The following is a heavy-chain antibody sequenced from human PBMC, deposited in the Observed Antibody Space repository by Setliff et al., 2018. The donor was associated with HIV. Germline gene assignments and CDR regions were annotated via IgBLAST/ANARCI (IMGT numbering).Heavy chain of an antibody. CDR1: GGSFSGYY. CDR3: ARSLVPSGYYYGRHAFDI. D-gene: IGHD3-22*01. CDR2: IDHSGTT. Sequence: SETLSLTCAVYGGSFSGYYWSWIRQPPGKGLEWIGEIDHSGTTNYNPSLKSRATISSDTSTNQFSLRVNSVTAADTAVYYCARSLVPSGYYYGRHAFDIWGQGTKVTVSS. J-gene: IGHJ3*02. V-gene: IGHV4-34*01.